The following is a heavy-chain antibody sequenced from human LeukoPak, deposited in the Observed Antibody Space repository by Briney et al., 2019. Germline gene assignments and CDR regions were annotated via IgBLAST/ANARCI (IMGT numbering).Heavy chain of an antibody. CDR1: GFIVSSNY. CDR3: AARALAAVTHYMDV. CDR2: IYSGGKT. V-gene: IGHV3-53*01. J-gene: IGHJ6*03. D-gene: IGHD6-13*01. Sequence: GGSLRLSCAASGFIVSSNYMSWVRQAPGKGLEWVSVIYSGGKTYCADSVKGRFTISRDISKNTLYLQMNSLTAEDTAVYYCAARALAAVTHYMDVWGKGTTVTVSS.